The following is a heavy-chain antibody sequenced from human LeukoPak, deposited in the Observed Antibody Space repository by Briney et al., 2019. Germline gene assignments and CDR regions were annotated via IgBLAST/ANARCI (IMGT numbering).Heavy chain of an antibody. CDR3: ARVAAAGTGSYYFDY. Sequence: GESLKISCKGSGYSFTSYRIGWVRQMPGKGLEWMGIIYPGDSDTRYSPSFQGQVTISADKSISTAYLQWSSLKASDTAMYYCARVAAAGTGSYYFDYWGQGTLVTVSS. D-gene: IGHD6-13*01. J-gene: IGHJ4*02. V-gene: IGHV5-51*01. CDR1: GYSFTSYR. CDR2: IYPGDSDT.